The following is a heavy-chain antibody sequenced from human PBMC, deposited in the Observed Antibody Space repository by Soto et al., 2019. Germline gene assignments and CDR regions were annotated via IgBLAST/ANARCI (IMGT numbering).Heavy chain of an antibody. D-gene: IGHD6-13*01. CDR3: SIGSWSAGTFDL. Sequence: QVHLEQSGAEVKKPGSSVKVSCKAAGGTFSTYTLIWVRQAPGQGLEWMGRIIPMLTVTNSAQKFQGRVSLTADNSKLTALIAPTSITSDDTAVYAFSIGSWSAGTFDLWSQWTIVTVSS. J-gene: IGHJ3*01. CDR1: GGTFSTYT. CDR2: IIPMLTVT. V-gene: IGHV1-69*02.